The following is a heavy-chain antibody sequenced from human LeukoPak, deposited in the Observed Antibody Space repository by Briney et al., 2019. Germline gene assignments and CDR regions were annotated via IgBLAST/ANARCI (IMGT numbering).Heavy chain of an antibody. V-gene: IGHV3-33*01. J-gene: IGHJ5*02. D-gene: IGHD2-2*01. CDR1: GFTFSSYG. Sequence: PGGSLRLSCAASGFTFSSYGMHWVRQAPGKGLEWVAVIWYDGSNKYHADSVKGRFTISRDNSKNTLYLQMNSLRAEDTAVYYCARAGPPCSSTSCYYRDNWFDPWGQGTLVTVSS. CDR3: ARAGPPCSSTSCYYRDNWFDP. CDR2: IWYDGSNK.